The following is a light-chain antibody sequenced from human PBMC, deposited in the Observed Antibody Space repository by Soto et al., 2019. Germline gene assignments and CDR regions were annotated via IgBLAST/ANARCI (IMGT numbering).Light chain of an antibody. J-gene: IGKJ2*01. CDR1: QSVTTG. V-gene: IGKV3-11*01. Sequence: EIVLTQSPATLSLSPGDRATLSCRASQSVTTGLAWYQQKPGRAPRRFIYDTSNRAPGIPARFSGSGSGTDFTLTIRSIEPEDFAVYYCPQHSSWPPGYTFGQGTKLEIK. CDR3: PQHSSWPPGYT. CDR2: DTS.